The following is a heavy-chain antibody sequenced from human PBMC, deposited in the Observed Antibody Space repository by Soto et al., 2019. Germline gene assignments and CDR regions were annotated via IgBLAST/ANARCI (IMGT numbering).Heavy chain of an antibody. CDR3: ARDGVGVVPAAIRFDY. Sequence: GGSLRLSCATPGFTFSIYAIHWVRQAPGNGLEWVAVISYDGSNKNYADSVKGRFTISRDNSKNTVDLQMNSLRAEDTSVYYCARDGVGVVPAAIRFDYWGQATLVTVSS. J-gene: IGHJ4*02. CDR2: ISYDGSNK. CDR1: GFTFSIYA. V-gene: IGHV3-30-3*01. D-gene: IGHD2-2*01.